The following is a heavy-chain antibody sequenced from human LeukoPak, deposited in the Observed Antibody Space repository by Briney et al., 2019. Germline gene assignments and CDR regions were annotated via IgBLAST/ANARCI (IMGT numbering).Heavy chain of an antibody. V-gene: IGHV4-38-2*02. D-gene: IGHD6-13*01. CDR3: ARVSVASADRGHFDY. Sequence: SETLSLTCTVSGYSISSGYYWGWIRQPPGKELDWIGYISYSGSANYNPSLKSRVTISLDTSKNQFSLRLTSMNSADSAVYYCARVSVASADRGHFDYWGQGTLVTVSS. CDR2: ISYSGSA. CDR1: GYSISSGYY. J-gene: IGHJ4*02.